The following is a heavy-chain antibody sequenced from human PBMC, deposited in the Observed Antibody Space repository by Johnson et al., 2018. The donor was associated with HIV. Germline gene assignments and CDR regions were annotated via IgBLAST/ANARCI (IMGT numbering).Heavy chain of an antibody. Sequence: QLVESGGGLVQPGRSLRLSCAASGFTFDDYAMHWVRQAPGKGLEWVSGISWNSGSIDYADSVKGRFTISRDNAKNSLYLQMNSLRPEDTALYYCAKERRGLDAFDIWGQGTVVTVSS. CDR3: AKERRGLDAFDI. CDR1: GFTFDDYA. D-gene: IGHD5-12*01. CDR2: ISWNSGSI. V-gene: IGHV3-9*01. J-gene: IGHJ3*02.